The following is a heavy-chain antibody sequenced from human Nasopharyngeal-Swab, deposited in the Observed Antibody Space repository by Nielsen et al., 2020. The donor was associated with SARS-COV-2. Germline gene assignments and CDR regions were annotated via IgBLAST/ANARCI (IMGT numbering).Heavy chain of an antibody. CDR3: ARHTYHYYYFYMDV. D-gene: IGHD2-21*01. J-gene: IGHJ6*03. CDR2: INHSGST. V-gene: IGHV4-34*01. Sequence: WIRQPPGKGLEWIGEINHSGSTNYNPSLKSRVTISVDTSKNQFSLKLSSVTAADSAVYYCARHTYHYYYFYMDVWGRGTTVTVSS.